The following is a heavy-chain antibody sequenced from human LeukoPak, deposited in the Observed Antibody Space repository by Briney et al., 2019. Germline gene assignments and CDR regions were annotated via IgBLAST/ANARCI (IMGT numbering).Heavy chain of an antibody. CDR3: ARGDCSGGSCYLSLTTIDY. CDR2: ISSSSSTI. CDR1: GFTFSSYE. D-gene: IGHD2-15*01. V-gene: IGHV3-48*01. J-gene: IGHJ4*02. Sequence: GGSLRLSCAASGFTFSSYEMNWVRQAPGKGLEWLSYISSSSSTIYYADSVKGRFTISRDNAKNSLYLQMNSLRAEDTAVYYCARGDCSGGSCYLSLTTIDYWGQGTLVTVSS.